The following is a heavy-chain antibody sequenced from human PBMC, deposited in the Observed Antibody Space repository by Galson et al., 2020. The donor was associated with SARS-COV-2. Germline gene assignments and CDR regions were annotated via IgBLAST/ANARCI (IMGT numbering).Heavy chain of an antibody. CDR3: ARGLRYFDWLLLSTTLPQTLDY. CDR2: ISSSGSTI. J-gene: IGHJ4*02. Sequence: GESLKISCAASGFTFSSYEMNWVRQAPGKGLEWVSYISSSGSTIYYADSVKGRFTISRDNAKNSLYLQMNSLRAEDTAVYYCARGLRYFDWLLLSTTLPQTLDYWGQGTLVTVSS. CDR1: GFTFSSYE. V-gene: IGHV3-48*03. D-gene: IGHD3-9*01.